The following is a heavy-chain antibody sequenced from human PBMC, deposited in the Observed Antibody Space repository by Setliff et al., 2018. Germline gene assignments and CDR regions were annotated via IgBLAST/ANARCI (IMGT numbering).Heavy chain of an antibody. V-gene: IGHV4-39*01. CDR3: ARRPTGPGAPFDI. J-gene: IGHJ3*02. D-gene: IGHD3-10*01. CDR1: GGSISSSSYY. Sequence: SETLSLTCTVSGGSISSSSYYWGWIRQPPGKGLEWIGSIYYSGSTYYNPSLKRRVTISVDTSKIQFSLKLISVTAADTALYFCARRPTGPGAPFDIWGHGTMVTVSS. CDR2: IYYSGST.